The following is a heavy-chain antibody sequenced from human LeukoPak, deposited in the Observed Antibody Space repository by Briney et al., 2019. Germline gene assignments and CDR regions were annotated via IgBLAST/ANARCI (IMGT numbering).Heavy chain of an antibody. CDR3: NGYCSGGSCYSAGHDAFDI. Sequence: ASVKVSCKASGYTFTGYYMHWVRQAPGQGLEWMGWIDPNSGGTNYAQKFQGRVTMTRDTSTSTAYMELSRLRSDDTAVYYCNGYCSGGSCYSAGHDAFDIWGQGTMVTVSS. J-gene: IGHJ3*02. CDR2: IDPNSGGT. V-gene: IGHV1-2*02. D-gene: IGHD2-15*01. CDR1: GYTFTGYY.